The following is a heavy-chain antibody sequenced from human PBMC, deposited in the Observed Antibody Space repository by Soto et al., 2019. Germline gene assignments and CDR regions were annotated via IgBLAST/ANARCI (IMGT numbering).Heavy chain of an antibody. D-gene: IGHD2-2*01. Sequence: EVQLVEFGGGLVQPGGSLRLSCAASGFTFSSYSMNWVRQAPGKGLEWVSYISYSTNTIYYSDSVKGRFTVSRDNAKNSLYLQMNSLRDEDTAVYYCARVGYCSSTSCRDFNWFDPWGQGTLVTVSS. CDR2: ISYSTNTI. J-gene: IGHJ5*02. CDR3: ARVGYCSSTSCRDFNWFDP. V-gene: IGHV3-48*02. CDR1: GFTFSSYS.